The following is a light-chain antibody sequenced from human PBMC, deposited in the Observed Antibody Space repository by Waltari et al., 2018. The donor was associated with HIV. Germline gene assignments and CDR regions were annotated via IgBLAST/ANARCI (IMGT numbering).Light chain of an antibody. J-gene: IGLJ3*02. V-gene: IGLV2-14*03. CDR1: RRDVGGVHY. CDR2: DVS. Sequence: QSALPQPASVSGSPGKSITISCTGTRRDVGGVHYVAWNQQHPGKAPKLMSYDVSNRPSGVSNRFSGSKSGNTASLTISGLQAEDEADYYCSSYTSSSSLVVFGGGTKLTVL. CDR3: SSYTSSSSLVV.